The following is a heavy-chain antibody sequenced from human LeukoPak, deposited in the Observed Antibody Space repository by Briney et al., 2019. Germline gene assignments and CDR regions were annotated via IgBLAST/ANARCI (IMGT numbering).Heavy chain of an antibody. CDR3: ARVVNYGMDV. J-gene: IGHJ6*02. Sequence: GGSLRLSCAASGFTFRSYAMSWVRQAPGKGLEWVANINQDGSEKYYVDSVKGRFTISRDNAKNSLYLQMNSLRAEDTAVYYCARVVNYGMDVWGQGTTVTVSS. CDR1: GFTFRSYA. V-gene: IGHV3-7*01. CDR2: INQDGSEK.